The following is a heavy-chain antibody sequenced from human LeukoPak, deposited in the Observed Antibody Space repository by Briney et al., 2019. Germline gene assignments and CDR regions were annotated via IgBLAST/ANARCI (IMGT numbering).Heavy chain of an antibody. CDR3: ASGVVVVPAATHYSGSYFGLWAFDI. CDR2: IIPILGIA. D-gene: IGHD2-2*01. V-gene: IGHV1-69*10. Sequence: SVKVSCKASGGTFSSYAISWVRQAPGQGLEWMGRIIPILGIANYAQKFQGRVTITADKSTSTAYMELSSLRSEDTAVYYCASGVVVVPAATHYSGSYFGLWAFDIWGQGTMVTVSS. CDR1: GGTFSSYA. J-gene: IGHJ3*02.